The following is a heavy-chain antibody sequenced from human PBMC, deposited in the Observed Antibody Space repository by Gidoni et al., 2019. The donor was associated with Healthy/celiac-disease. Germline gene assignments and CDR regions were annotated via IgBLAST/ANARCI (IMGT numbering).Heavy chain of an antibody. D-gene: IGHD6-13*01. V-gene: IGHV4-30-4*01. Sequence: QLQLLESGPGLAETSQTLHLTCTVSGGSISSVDYSWRWFRQPPGQGLEWIGYIYYSGSTYYNPSLKSRVTLSVDTSKNQFSLKLSSVTAADTAVYYCARSYSSSWYGSWFDPWGQGTLVTVSS. J-gene: IGHJ5*02. CDR2: IYYSGST. CDR1: GGSISSVDYS. CDR3: ARSYSSSWYGSWFDP.